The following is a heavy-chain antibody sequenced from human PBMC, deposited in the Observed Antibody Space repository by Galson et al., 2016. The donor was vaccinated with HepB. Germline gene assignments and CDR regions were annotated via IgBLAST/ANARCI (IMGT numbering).Heavy chain of an antibody. Sequence: SLRLSCAVSGFNFNDFSMSWIRQAPGKGLEWLSYISGTGSRILYADSVKGRFTISKDKAKLSLYLQMSSLRVEGTAVYYCARDLTPRGFSYSFWGQGTLGAVSS. CDR1: GFNFNDFS. V-gene: IGHV3-11*04. D-gene: IGHD3-10*01. J-gene: IGHJ1*01. CDR3: ARDLTPRGFSYSF. CDR2: ISGTGSRI.